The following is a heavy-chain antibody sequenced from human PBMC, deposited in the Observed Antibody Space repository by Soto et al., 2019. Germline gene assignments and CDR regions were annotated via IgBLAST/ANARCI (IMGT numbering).Heavy chain of an antibody. CDR2: IWYDGSNK. D-gene: IGHD3-10*01. J-gene: IGHJ4*02. V-gene: IGHV3-33*01. Sequence: GGSLRLSCAASGFTFSSYGMHWVRQAPDKGLEWVAVIWYDGSNKYYADSVKGRFTISRDNAKNSLYLQMNSLRAEDTAVYYCARSGIGGGLLARDWGQGTLVTVSS. CDR1: GFTFSSYG. CDR3: ARSGIGGGLLARD.